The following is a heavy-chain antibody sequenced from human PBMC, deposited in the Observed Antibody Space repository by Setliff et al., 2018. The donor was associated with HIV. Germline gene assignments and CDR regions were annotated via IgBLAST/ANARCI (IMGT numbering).Heavy chain of an antibody. CDR1: GGSISTGVYY. J-gene: IGHJ6*02. CDR2: IYTSGST. Sequence: SETLSLTCTVPGGSISTGVYYWSWIRQPADKALEWIGRIYTSGSTNYNPSLKSRVTMSVDTSKNQFSLKLSSVTAADTAVYYCARSDGQLDPYYYYGMDVWGQGTTVTVSS. D-gene: IGHD6-6*01. V-gene: IGHV4-61*02. CDR3: ARSDGQLDPYYYYGMDV.